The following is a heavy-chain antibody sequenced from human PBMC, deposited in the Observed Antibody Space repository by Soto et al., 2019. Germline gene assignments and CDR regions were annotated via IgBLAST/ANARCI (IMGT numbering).Heavy chain of an antibody. D-gene: IGHD3-3*01. CDR3: ARAGFYDFWSGYYVQSPGYYYYGMDV. CDR1: GYTFTSYD. Sequence: ASVKVSCKASGYTFTSYDINWVRQATGQGLEWMGWMNPNSGNTGYAQKFQGRVTMTRNTSMSTAYMELSSLRSDDTAVYYCARAGFYDFWSGYYVQSPGYYYYGMDVWGQGTTVTVSS. CDR2: MNPNSGNT. J-gene: IGHJ6*02. V-gene: IGHV1-8*01.